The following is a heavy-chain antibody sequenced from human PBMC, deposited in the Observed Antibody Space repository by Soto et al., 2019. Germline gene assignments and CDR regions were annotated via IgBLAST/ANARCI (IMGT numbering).Heavy chain of an antibody. CDR3: AKDYDSSGYYYDY. V-gene: IGHV3-23*01. CDR2: ISGSGGST. Sequence: GGSLRLSCAASGFTSSSYAMSWVRQAPGKGLEWVSAISGSGGSTYYADSVKGRFTISRDNSKNTLYLQMNSLRAEDTAVYYCAKDYDSSGYYYDYRGQGTLVTVSS. D-gene: IGHD3-22*01. J-gene: IGHJ4*02. CDR1: GFTSSSYA.